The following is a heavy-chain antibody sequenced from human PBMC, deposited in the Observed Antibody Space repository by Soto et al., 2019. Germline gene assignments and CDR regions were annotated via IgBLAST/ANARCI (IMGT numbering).Heavy chain of an antibody. Sequence: VGSLRLSCAASGFTVSSNYMSWVRQAPGKGLEWVSVIYSGGSTYYADSVKGRFTISRDNSKNTLYLQMNSLRAEDTAVYYCARVDYGSGCFPFQHWGQGTLVTVSS. V-gene: IGHV3-66*01. CDR2: IYSGGST. D-gene: IGHD6-19*01. CDR1: GFTVSSNY. CDR3: ARVDYGSGCFPFQH. J-gene: IGHJ1*01.